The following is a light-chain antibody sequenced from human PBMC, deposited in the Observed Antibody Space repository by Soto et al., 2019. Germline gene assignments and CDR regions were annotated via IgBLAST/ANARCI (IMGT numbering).Light chain of an antibody. CDR3: SSYTSSSTVV. J-gene: IGLJ2*01. V-gene: IGLV2-14*01. CDR1: SSDVVGYNY. CDR2: DVN. Sequence: QSVLTQPASVSGSPGQSITISCTGTSSDVVGYNYVSWYQQHPGKAPKLIIYDVNNRPSGVSNRFSGSKSGNTASLTISGLQAEDEADYYCSSYTSSSTVVFGGGTKLTVL.